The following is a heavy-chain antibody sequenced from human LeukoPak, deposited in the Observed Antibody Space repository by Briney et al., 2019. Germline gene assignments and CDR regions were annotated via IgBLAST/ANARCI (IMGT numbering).Heavy chain of an antibody. Sequence: GGSLRLSCAASGFTFSSYGMHWVRQAPGKGLEWVAVISYDGSNKYYADSVKGRFTISRDNSKNTLYLQMNSLRAEDTAVYYCAKDPFLGATRPDAFDIWGQGTMVTVSS. CDR3: AKDPFLGATRPDAFDI. J-gene: IGHJ3*02. CDR2: ISYDGSNK. V-gene: IGHV3-30*18. D-gene: IGHD1-26*01. CDR1: GFTFSSYG.